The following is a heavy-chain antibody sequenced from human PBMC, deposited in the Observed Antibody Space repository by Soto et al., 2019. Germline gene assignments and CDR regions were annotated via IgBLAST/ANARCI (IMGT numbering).Heavy chain of an antibody. CDR1: GGSISSYY. V-gene: IGHV4-59*01. CDR3: ARVRGDHPNIVVVVAATRGDNWFDP. D-gene: IGHD2-15*01. J-gene: IGHJ5*02. Sequence: QVQLQESGPGLVKPSETLSLTCTVSGGSISSYYWSWIRQPPGKGLEWIGYIYYSGCTNYNPSLKSRVTISVDTSKNQFSLKLSSVTAADTAVYYCARVRGDHPNIVVVVAATRGDNWFDPWGQGTLVTVSS. CDR2: IYYSGCT.